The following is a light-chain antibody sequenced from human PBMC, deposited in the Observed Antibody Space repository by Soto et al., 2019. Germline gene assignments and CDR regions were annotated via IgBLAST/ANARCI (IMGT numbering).Light chain of an antibody. CDR1: QSVLYSSNNKNY. J-gene: IGKJ1*01. V-gene: IGKV4-1*01. Sequence: DIVMTQSPDSLGVSLGERATINCKSSQSVLYSSNNKNYLAWYQQKPGQPPKLLIYWASTRESGVPDRFSGSGSGTDFTPTISSLQSEDFAVYYCQQYNNWPRTSGQGTKVDIK. CDR2: WAS. CDR3: QQYNNWPRT.